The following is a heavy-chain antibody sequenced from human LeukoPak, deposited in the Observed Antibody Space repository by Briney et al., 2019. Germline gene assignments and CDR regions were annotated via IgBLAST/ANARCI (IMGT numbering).Heavy chain of an antibody. CDR2: INHSGST. J-gene: IGHJ4*02. Sequence: PSETLSLTCAVYGGSFNGYYWTWIRQPPGKGLEWIGEINHSGSTDYNPSLKSRVTISVDTSKNQFSLKLNSVTAADTAVYYCARGQLRLSNWGQGSLVIVSS. CDR1: GGSFNGYY. D-gene: IGHD6-25*01. V-gene: IGHV4-34*01. CDR3: ARGQLRLSN.